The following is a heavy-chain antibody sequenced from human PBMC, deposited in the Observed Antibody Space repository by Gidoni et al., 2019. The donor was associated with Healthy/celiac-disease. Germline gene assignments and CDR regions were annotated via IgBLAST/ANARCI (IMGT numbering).Heavy chain of an antibody. Sequence: QVQLVESGGGVVQPGRSLSIPCAASGFPFSSYAMHWVRQAPGKGLEWVAVISYDGSNKYYADSVKGRFTISRDNSKNTLYLQMNSLRAEDTAVYYCARDLVGGSGSFDYWGQGTLVTVSS. CDR2: ISYDGSNK. CDR1: GFPFSSYA. J-gene: IGHJ4*02. CDR3: ARDLVGGSGSFDY. D-gene: IGHD3-10*01. V-gene: IGHV3-30-3*01.